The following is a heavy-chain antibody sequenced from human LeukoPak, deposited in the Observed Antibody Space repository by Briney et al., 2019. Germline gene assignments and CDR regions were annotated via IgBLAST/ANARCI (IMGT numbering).Heavy chain of an antibody. CDR2: IYHSGST. CDR3: ARAGSSGSFYNRGFYFDY. J-gene: IGHJ4*02. Sequence: PSETLSLTCAVSGGSISSDNWWSWVRQPPGKGLEWIGEIYHSGSTNYNPSLKSRVTISVDTSKNQFSLRLSSVTAADTAVYYCARAGSSGSFYNRGFYFDYWGQGTLVTVSS. V-gene: IGHV4-4*02. CDR1: GGSISSDNW. D-gene: IGHD3-10*01.